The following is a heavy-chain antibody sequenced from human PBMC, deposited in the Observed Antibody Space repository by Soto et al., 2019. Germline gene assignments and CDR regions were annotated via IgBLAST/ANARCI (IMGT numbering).Heavy chain of an antibody. CDR3: AKNSRNYYFDY. V-gene: IGHV3-30*18. J-gene: IGHJ4*02. D-gene: IGHD6-13*01. Sequence: GGSLRLSCAASGFTFSSYGMHWVRQAPGKGLEWVAVISYDGSNKYYADSVKGRFTISRDNSKNTLYLQMNSLRAEDTAVYYCAKNSRNYYFDYWGQGTLVTVSS. CDR2: ISYDGSNK. CDR1: GFTFSSYG.